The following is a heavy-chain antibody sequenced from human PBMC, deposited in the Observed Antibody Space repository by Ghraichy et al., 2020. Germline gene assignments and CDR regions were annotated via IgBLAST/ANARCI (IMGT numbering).Heavy chain of an antibody. CDR2: INHSGST. J-gene: IGHJ4*02. CDR1: GGSFSGYY. V-gene: IGHV4-34*01. CDR3: ARTRGGNSGVVWDY. D-gene: IGHD4-23*01. Sequence: SQTLSLTCAVYGGSFSGYYWSWIRQPPGKGLEWIGEINHSGSTNYNPSLKSRVTISVDTSKNQFSLKLSSVTAADTAVYYCARTRGGNSGVVWDYWGQGTLVTVSS.